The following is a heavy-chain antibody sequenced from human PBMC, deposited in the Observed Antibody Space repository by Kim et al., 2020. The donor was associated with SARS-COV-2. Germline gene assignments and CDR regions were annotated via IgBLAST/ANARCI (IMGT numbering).Heavy chain of an antibody. D-gene: IGHD6-19*01. J-gene: IGHJ4*02. CDR2: FKSKTDAGAT. CDR3: TTLAGPLEY. Sequence: GGSLRLSCAASGFIFSHAWMSWVRQAPGKGLEWVGRFKSKTDAGATDYAAPVKGRFTISRDDSKNTLYLQMNSLKTEDTAVYYCTTLAGPLEYWGQGTLVTVSS. V-gene: IGHV3-15*01. CDR1: GFIFSHAW.